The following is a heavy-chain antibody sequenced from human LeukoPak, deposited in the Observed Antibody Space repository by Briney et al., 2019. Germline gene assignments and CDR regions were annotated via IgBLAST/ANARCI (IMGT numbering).Heavy chain of an antibody. CDR2: IYYSGST. CDR1: GGSISSYY. Sequence: SETLSLTCTVSGGSISSYYWSWIRQPPGKGLEWIGSIYYSGSTNYNPSLKSRVTISVDTSKNQFSLKLSSVTAADTAVYYCAREGELIDYWGQGTLVTVSS. CDR3: AREGELIDY. J-gene: IGHJ4*02. V-gene: IGHV4-59*01. D-gene: IGHD3-10*01.